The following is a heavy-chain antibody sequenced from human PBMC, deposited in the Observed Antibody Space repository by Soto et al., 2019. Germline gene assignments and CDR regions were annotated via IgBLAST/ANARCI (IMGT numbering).Heavy chain of an antibody. Sequence: QVQLVQSGAEVKKPGSSVKVSCKASGGTFSSYAISWVRQAPGQGLEWMGGIIPIFGTANYAQKFQGRVTITADKSTSTAYMELGSLRSEDTAVYCCAREPYYDFWSPSVNELFGMDVWGQGTTVTGSS. CDR3: AREPYYDFWSPSVNELFGMDV. J-gene: IGHJ6*02. CDR1: GGTFSSYA. V-gene: IGHV1-69*06. CDR2: IIPIFGTA. D-gene: IGHD3-3*01.